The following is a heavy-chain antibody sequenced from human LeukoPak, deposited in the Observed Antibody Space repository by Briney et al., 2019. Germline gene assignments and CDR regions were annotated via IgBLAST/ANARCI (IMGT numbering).Heavy chain of an antibody. D-gene: IGHD3-22*01. V-gene: IGHV3-48*02. CDR3: ASASGYYSLNFGY. J-gene: IGHJ4*02. CDR2: ISSSSSTI. CDR1: GFTFSSYA. Sequence: PGGSLRLSCAASGFTFSSYAMSWVRQAPGKGLEWVSYISSSSSTIYYADSVKGRFTISRDNAKNSLYLQMNSLRDEDTAVYYCASASGYYSLNFGYWGQGTLVTVSS.